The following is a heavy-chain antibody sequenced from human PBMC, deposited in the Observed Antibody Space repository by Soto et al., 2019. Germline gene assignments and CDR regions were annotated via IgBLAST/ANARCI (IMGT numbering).Heavy chain of an antibody. CDR3: ANDKITGLFDY. J-gene: IGHJ4*02. CDR2: INHSGST. D-gene: IGHD2-8*02. V-gene: IGHV4-34*01. CDR1: GGSFSGYY. Sequence: QVQLQQWGAGLLKPSETLSLTCAVYGGSFSGYYWTWIRQPPGTGLEWIGEINHSGSTNYNPYLKSRVTRPVDTSKNQFSLKLTSVTAPDTAVYYCANDKITGLFDYWCQGTLVTVSS.